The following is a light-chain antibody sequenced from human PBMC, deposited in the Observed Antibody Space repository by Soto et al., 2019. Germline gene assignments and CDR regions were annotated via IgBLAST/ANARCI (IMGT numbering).Light chain of an antibody. J-gene: IGKJ2*01. CDR1: QTISSY. Sequence: DIQMTQSPSSLSASVGDRVTITCRASQTISSYLNWYQQKPGKAPKLLIYAASSLQSGVPSRFSGCRSGTDFTLTISSLQPEDFATYDCQQSYSTISYFGQGTKLEIK. CDR3: QQSYSTISY. CDR2: AAS. V-gene: IGKV1-39*01.